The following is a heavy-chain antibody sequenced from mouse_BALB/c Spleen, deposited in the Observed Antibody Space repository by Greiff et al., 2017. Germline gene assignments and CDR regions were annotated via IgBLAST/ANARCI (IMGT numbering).Heavy chain of an antibody. CDR2: IYPGDGDT. CDR3: ARGSYLYAMDY. J-gene: IGHJ4*01. Sequence: QVQLQQSGAELVRPGSSVKISCKASGYAFSSYWMNWVKQRPGQGLEWIGQIYPGDGDTNYNGKFKGKATLTVDKSSSTAYMQLSSLTSEDSAVYFCARGSYLYAMDYWGQGTSVTVSS. D-gene: IGHD5-5*01. CDR1: GYAFSSYW. V-gene: IGHV1-80*01.